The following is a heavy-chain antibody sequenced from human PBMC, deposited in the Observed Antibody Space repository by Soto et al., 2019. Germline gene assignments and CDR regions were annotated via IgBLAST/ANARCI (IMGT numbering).Heavy chain of an antibody. CDR1: SGSISSSNW. CDR2: IYHSGST. V-gene: IGHV4-4*02. Sequence: SETLSLTCAVSSGSISSSNWWSWVRQPPGKGLEWIGEIYHSGSTNYNPSLKSRVTISVDKSKNQFSLKLSSVTAADTAVYYCARVYSQTGIAARWFDPWGQGTLVTVSS. CDR3: ARVYSQTGIAARWFDP. D-gene: IGHD6-25*01. J-gene: IGHJ5*02.